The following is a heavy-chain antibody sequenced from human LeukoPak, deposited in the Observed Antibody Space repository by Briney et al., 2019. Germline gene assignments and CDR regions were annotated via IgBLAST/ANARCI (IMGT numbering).Heavy chain of an antibody. Sequence: GGSLRLSCAASGFTFSSYAMHWVRQAPGKGLEWVAVISYDGSNKYYADSVKGRFTTSRDNFKNTLHLQMNSLRAEDTAVYYCAKRTYASGSSDWGQGTLVTVSS. CDR2: ISYDGSNK. V-gene: IGHV3-30*04. J-gene: IGHJ4*02. CDR1: GFTFSSYA. CDR3: AKRTYASGSSD. D-gene: IGHD3-10*01.